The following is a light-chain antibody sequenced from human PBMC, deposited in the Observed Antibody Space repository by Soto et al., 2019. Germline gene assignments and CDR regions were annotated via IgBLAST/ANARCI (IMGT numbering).Light chain of an antibody. CDR2: GAS. J-gene: IGKJ4*01. CDR1: QSISTY. CDR3: QQRYTSPVT. V-gene: IGKV1-39*01. Sequence: DIQMTQSPSSLSASLGDRVTFTCRASQSISTYLNWYQQKPGKATNLLIYGASNLQSGVPSRVSGGGDGKDVTLTISSLQPEDGGTYYGQQRYTSPVTFGGGTKVDIK.